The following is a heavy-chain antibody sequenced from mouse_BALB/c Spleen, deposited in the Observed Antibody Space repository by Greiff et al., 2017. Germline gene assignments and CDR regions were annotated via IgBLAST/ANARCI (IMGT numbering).Heavy chain of an antibody. J-gene: IGHJ3*01. Sequence: EVQLQQSGPELMKPGASVKISCKASGYSFTSYYMHWVKQSHGKSLEWIGYIDPFNGGTSYNQKFKGKATLTVDKSSSTAYMHLSSLTSEDSAVYYCARMDDYPAYWGQGTLVTVSA. CDR2: IDPFNGGT. D-gene: IGHD2-4*01. CDR3: ARMDDYPAY. CDR1: GYSFTSYY. V-gene: IGHV1-28*01.